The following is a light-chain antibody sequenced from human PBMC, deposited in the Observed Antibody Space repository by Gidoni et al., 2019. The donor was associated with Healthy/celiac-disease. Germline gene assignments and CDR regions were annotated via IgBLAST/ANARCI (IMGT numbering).Light chain of an antibody. CDR3: QQSYSTLVST. J-gene: IGKJ2*01. V-gene: IGKV1-39*01. CDR1: QSISSY. CDR2: AAS. Sequence: DIQMTQSPSSLSASVGDRVTITCRASQSISSYLNWYQQKPGKAPKLLIYAASSLQSGVPSRFSGSGSGTDFTLTISSLQPEDFATDYCQQSYSTLVSTFGQGTKLEIK.